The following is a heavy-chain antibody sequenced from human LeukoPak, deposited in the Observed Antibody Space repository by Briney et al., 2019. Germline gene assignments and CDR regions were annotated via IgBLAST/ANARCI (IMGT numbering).Heavy chain of an antibody. CDR2: IYYSGST. CDR3: ARDSCGGDCSFDY. J-gene: IGHJ4*02. CDR1: GGSISGYY. V-gene: IGHV4-59*01. Sequence: SETLSLTCTVSGGSISGYYWSWIRQPPGKGLEWIGYIYYSGSTNYNPSLKSRVTISVDTSKNQFSLKLSSVTAADTAVYYCARDSCGGDCSFDYRGQGTLVTVSS. D-gene: IGHD2-21*02.